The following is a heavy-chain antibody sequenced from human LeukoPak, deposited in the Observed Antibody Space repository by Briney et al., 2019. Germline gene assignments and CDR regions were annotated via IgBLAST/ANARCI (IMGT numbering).Heavy chain of an antibody. J-gene: IGHJ4*02. CDR2: IYYSGST. Sequence: SETLSLTCTVSGGSISSSSYYWGWIRQPPGKGLEWIGSIYYSGSTYYNPSLKSRVTISVDTSKNQFSLKLSSVTAADTAVYYCARDPSWYRFDYWGQGTLVTVSS. D-gene: IGHD6-13*01. V-gene: IGHV4-39*07. CDR3: ARDPSWYRFDY. CDR1: GGSISSSSYY.